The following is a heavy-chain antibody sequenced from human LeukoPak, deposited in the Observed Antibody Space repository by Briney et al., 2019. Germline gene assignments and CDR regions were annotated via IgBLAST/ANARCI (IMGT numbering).Heavy chain of an antibody. CDR2: IYTSGST. CDR1: GCSISSYY. CDR3: ARDRLWFGELFFDY. D-gene: IGHD3-10*01. V-gene: IGHV4-4*07. Sequence: SETLSLTCTVSGCSISSYYWSWIRQPAGKGLEWIGRIYTSGSTNYNPSLKSRVTMSVDTSKNQFSLKLSSVTAADTAVYYCARDRLWFGELFFDYWGQGTLVTVSS. J-gene: IGHJ4*02.